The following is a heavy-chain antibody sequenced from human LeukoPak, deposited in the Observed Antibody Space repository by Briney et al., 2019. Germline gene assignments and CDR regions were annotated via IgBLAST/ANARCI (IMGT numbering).Heavy chain of an antibody. CDR2: ISGSGGST. CDR1: GFTFSSHA. CDR3: ARDLNYYDSSGYVDY. D-gene: IGHD3-22*01. Sequence: GGSLRLTCAASGFTFSSHAMSWVRQAPGKGLEWVSAISGSGGSTYYADSVKGRFTISRDNSKNTLYLQMNSLRAEDTAVYYCARDLNYYDSSGYVDYWGQGTLVTVSS. V-gene: IGHV3-23*01. J-gene: IGHJ4*02.